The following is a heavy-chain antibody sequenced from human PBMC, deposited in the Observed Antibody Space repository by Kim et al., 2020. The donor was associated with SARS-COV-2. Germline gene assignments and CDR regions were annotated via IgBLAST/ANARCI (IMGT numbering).Heavy chain of an antibody. D-gene: IGHD2-8*01. CDR3: ARVWSRASTNGWVPDGWYFDL. CDR2: ISYDGSNK. CDR1: GFTFSSYA. V-gene: IGHV3-30*04. Sequence: GGSLRLSCAASGFTFSSYAMHWVRQAPGKGLEWVAVISYDGSNKYYADSVKGRFTISRDNSKNTLYLQMNSLRAEDTAVYYCARVWSRASTNGWVPDGWYFDLWGRGTLVTVSS. J-gene: IGHJ2*01.